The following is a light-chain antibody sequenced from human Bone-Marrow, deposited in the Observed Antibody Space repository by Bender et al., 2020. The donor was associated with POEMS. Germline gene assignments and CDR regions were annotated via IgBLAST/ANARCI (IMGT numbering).Light chain of an antibody. J-gene: IGLJ2*01. CDR1: DLGDKY. V-gene: IGLV3-1*01. CDR3: QAWDTYSVI. Sequence: SYEVTQPPSVSVSPGQTASITCPGDDLGDKYFAWFQQKPGQSPLLVIYQDTKRPSGIPERFLGSNSGNTAPLTISGTQAMDEADYYCQAWDTYSVIFGGGTKLTVL. CDR2: QDT.